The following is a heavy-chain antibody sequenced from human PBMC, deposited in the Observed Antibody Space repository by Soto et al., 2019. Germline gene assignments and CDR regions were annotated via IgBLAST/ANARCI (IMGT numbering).Heavy chain of an antibody. V-gene: IGHV3-48*02. CDR3: ASQTWDYFAPYFGH. Sequence: PGGSLRLSCAASGGTFSSDSMNWVRQAPGKGLEWISYISSSSSSIYYADSVQGRFTISRDNAKNSLYLQINSLRDEDTAVYYCASQTWDYFAPYFGHWGQGA. J-gene: IGHJ4*02. D-gene: IGHD3-9*01. CDR2: ISSSSSSI. CDR1: GGTFSSDS.